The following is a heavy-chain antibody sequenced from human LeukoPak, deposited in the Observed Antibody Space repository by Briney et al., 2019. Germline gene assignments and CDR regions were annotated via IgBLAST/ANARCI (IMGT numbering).Heavy chain of an antibody. CDR3: ARGGGLVRGVIHYYYYMDV. Sequence: SETLSLTCTVSGGPISTYYWSCIRQPGGEGLEGIGRNYTSGNPDYHPSLKSRVTMSVDASKEQFSLTLRSVTAADTAVYYCARGGGLVRGVIHYYYYMDVWGKGTTVTVSS. CDR1: GGPISTYY. D-gene: IGHD3-10*01. V-gene: IGHV4-4*07. J-gene: IGHJ6*03. CDR2: NYTSGNP.